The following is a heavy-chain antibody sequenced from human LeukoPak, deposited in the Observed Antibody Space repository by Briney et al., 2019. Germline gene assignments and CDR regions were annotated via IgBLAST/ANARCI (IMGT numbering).Heavy chain of an antibody. Sequence: PGGSLRLSCAASGFTFSSYSMNWVRQAPGKGLEWVSAISGSGGSTYYADSVKGRFTISRDNSKNTLYLQMNSLRAEDTAVYYCAKELPGIAVAGYHPGDYWGQGTLVTVSS. CDR1: GFTFSSYS. J-gene: IGHJ4*02. V-gene: IGHV3-23*01. CDR3: AKELPGIAVAGYHPGDY. CDR2: ISGSGGST. D-gene: IGHD6-19*01.